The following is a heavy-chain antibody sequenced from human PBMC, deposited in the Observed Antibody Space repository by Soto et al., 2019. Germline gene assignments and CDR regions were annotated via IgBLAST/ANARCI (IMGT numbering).Heavy chain of an antibody. CDR2: IIPIFGTA. J-gene: IGHJ6*02. Sequence: ASVKVSCKASGGTFSSYAISWVRQAPGQGLEWMGGIIPIFGTANYAQKFQGRVTITADESTSKAYMEMSSLRSEDTAVYYCARDLFLETAATAGVDYYYYGMDVWGQGTTVTVSS. D-gene: IGHD5-18*01. CDR3: ARDLFLETAATAGVDYYYYGMDV. CDR1: GGTFSSYA. V-gene: IGHV1-69*13.